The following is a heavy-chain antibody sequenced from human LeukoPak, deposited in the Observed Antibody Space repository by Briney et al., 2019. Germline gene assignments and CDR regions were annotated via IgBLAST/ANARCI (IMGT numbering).Heavy chain of an antibody. CDR1: GSTFSGSA. CDR2: IRSKANSYAT. D-gene: IGHD7-27*01. Sequence: GGSLKLSCAASGSTFSGSAMHWVRQASGKGLEWVGRIRSKANSYATAYAASVRGRFTISRDDSKNTAYLQMNSLKIEDTAVYYCSGRPGTGDLNYFDYWGQGTLVTVSS. J-gene: IGHJ4*02. V-gene: IGHV3-73*01. CDR3: SGRPGTGDLNYFDY.